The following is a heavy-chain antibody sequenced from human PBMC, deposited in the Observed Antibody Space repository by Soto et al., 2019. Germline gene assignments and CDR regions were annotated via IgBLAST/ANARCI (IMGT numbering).Heavy chain of an antibody. CDR1: GYSFTSYW. J-gene: IGHJ6*02. Sequence: GESLKISCKGSGYSFTSYWIGWVRQMPGKGLEWMGIIYPGDSDTRYSPSFQGQVTISADKSISTAYLQWSSLKASDTAMYYCARPYYDFWSGNYYGMDVWGQGTTVTVSS. CDR2: IYPGDSDT. D-gene: IGHD3-3*01. V-gene: IGHV5-51*01. CDR3: ARPYYDFWSGNYYGMDV.